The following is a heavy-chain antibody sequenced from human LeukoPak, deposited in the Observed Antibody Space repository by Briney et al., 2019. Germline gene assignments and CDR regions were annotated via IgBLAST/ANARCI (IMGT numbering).Heavy chain of an antibody. Sequence: GGSLRLSCAASGFTFSSYGMHWVRQAPGKGLEWVAFIRYDGSNKYYADSVKGRFTISRDNSKNTLYLQMNSLRAEDTAAYYCAKSWHYYDSSGYYDYWGQGTLVTVSS. CDR2: IRYDGSNK. CDR1: GFTFSSYG. J-gene: IGHJ4*02. V-gene: IGHV3-30*02. D-gene: IGHD3-22*01. CDR3: AKSWHYYDSSGYYDY.